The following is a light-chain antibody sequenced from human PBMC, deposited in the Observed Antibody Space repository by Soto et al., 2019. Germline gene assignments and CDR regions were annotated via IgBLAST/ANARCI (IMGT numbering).Light chain of an antibody. CDR2: EAS. Sequence: DIQMTQSPSSLSTSVGERVTITCQASQDISNSLNWYQQKPGKAPNLLIYEASKLQTEVPSRFSGGGSGTHFTFTISNLQPEDIATYYCQHYDNLPRYTFGLGTKVDIK. V-gene: IGKV1-33*01. CDR3: QHYDNLPRYT. J-gene: IGKJ2*01. CDR1: QDISNS.